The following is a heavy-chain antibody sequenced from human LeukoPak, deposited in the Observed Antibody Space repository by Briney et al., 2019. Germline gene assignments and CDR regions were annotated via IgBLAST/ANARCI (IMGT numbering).Heavy chain of an antibody. Sequence: ASVKVSCKASGYTFTSYYMHWVRQAPGQGLEWMGIINPSGGSTSYAQKFQGRVTMTRDTSTSTVYMELSSLRSEDTAVYYCARERIHITMIVVVANYYYGMDVWGQGTTVTVSS. D-gene: IGHD3-22*01. V-gene: IGHV1-46*01. CDR2: INPSGGST. J-gene: IGHJ6*02. CDR3: ARERIHITMIVVVANYYYGMDV. CDR1: GYTFTSYY.